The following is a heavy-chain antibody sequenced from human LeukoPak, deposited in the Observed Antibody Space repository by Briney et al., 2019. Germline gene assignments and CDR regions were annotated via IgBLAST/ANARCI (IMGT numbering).Heavy chain of an antibody. V-gene: IGHV4-34*01. Sequence: PSDTLSLTCAVSGGSFSGYYWSWIRQPPGKGLEWIGEFNHSGSTNYNPSLKSRVSISVDTSNKQISLKLSSVTAADTAVYYWSRGPTVRSTSCCSQFDYWGQGTLVTVSS. D-gene: IGHD2-2*01. CDR2: FNHSGST. J-gene: IGHJ4*02. CDR1: GGSFSGYY. CDR3: SRGPTVRSTSCCSQFDY.